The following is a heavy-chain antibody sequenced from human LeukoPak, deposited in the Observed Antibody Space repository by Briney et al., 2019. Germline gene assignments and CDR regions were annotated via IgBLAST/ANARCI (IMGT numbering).Heavy chain of an antibody. J-gene: IGHJ3*02. CDR3: ARAGRPDAFDI. V-gene: IGHV1-46*01. CDR2: LNPSGSST. Sequence: ASVKVSCKASAYAFTSYYMHWVRQAPGQGLEWMGILNPSGSSTTYAQNFQGRVTMTRDTSTSTVYMELSSLRSEDTAVYYCARAGRPDAFDIWSQGTMVTVSS. CDR1: AYAFTSYY.